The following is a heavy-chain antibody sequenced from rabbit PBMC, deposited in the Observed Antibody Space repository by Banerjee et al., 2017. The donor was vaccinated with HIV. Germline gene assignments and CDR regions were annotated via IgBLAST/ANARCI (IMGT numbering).Heavy chain of an antibody. CDR3: ARVNAGSSGYPYYFNL. Sequence: QQQLEESGGGLVKPGGTLTLTCKASGIDFSSYYYTCWVRQAPGKGLELIACIYTGNSGTTYYASWAQGRFTISKTSSTTVTLQMTSLTAADTATYFCARVNAGSSGYPYYFNLWGPGTLVTVS. CDR2: IYTGNSGTT. V-gene: IGHV1S45*01. CDR1: GIDFSSYYY. J-gene: IGHJ4*01. D-gene: IGHD1-1*01.